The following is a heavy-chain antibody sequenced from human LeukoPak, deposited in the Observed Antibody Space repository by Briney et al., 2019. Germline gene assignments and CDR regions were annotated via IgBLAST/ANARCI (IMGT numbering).Heavy chain of an antibody. D-gene: IGHD3-10*01. CDR2: IYHSGST. V-gene: IGHV4-30-2*01. CDR3: ARGALWFGEFL. J-gene: IGHJ4*02. CDR1: GGSVSSGGYS. Sequence: SETLSLTCAVSGGSVSSGGYSWSWIRQPPGKGLEWIGYIYHSGSTYHNPSLKSRVTISVDRSKNQFSLKLSSVTAADTAVYYCARGALWFGEFLWGQGTLVTVSS.